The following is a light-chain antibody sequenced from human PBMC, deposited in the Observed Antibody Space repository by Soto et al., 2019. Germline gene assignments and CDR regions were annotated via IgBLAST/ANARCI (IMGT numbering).Light chain of an antibody. CDR2: GAS. V-gene: IGKV3-15*01. CDR1: QTVNNY. Sequence: EIVLTHSPATLSVSTGRRKVLCCRASQTVNNYLAWYQQKPGQAPRLLIYGASTRATGIPARFSGSGSGTEFTLTISSLQSEDFAVYYCQQYNNWPITFGQGTRLEIK. CDR3: QQYNNWPIT. J-gene: IGKJ5*01.